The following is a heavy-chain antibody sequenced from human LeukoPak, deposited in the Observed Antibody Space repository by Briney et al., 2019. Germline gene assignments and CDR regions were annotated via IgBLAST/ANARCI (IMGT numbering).Heavy chain of an antibody. J-gene: IGHJ4*02. CDR3: ARFRMPPVLRYFDWLLMEGYIDY. D-gene: IGHD3-9*01. Sequence: GGSLRLSCAASGFTFSSYAMHWVRQAPGEGLEWVAVISYDGSNKYYADSVKGRFTISRDNSKNTLYLQMNSLRAEDTAVYYCARFRMPPVLRYFDWLLMEGYIDYWGQGTLVTVSS. CDR1: GFTFSSYA. V-gene: IGHV3-30*04. CDR2: ISYDGSNK.